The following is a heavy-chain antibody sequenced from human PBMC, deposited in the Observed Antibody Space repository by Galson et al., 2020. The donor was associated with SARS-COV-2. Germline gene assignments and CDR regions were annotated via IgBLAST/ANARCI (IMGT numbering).Heavy chain of an antibody. CDR1: GGSISSYY. J-gene: IGHJ2*01. CDR2: IYYSGST. CDR3: AREGYCSSTSCYDNQYWYFDL. D-gene: IGHD2-2*01. V-gene: IGHV4-59*01. Sequence: ASETLSLTCTVSGGSISSYYWSWIRQPPGKGLEWIGYIYYSGSTNYNPSLKSRVTISVDTYKNQFYLKLSSVTAADTAVYYCAREGYCSSTSCYDNQYWYFDLWGRGTLVTVSS.